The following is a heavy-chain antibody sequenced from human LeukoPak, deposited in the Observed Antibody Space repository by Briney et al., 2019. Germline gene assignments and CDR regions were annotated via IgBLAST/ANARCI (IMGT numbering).Heavy chain of an antibody. CDR1: GFTFSTYD. Sequence: GSLRLSCSASGFTFSTYDMSWVRQAPGKGLEWIGEINHSGSTNYNPSLKSRVSISVDTSKNQFSLKLSSVTAADTAVYYCASLKMAAFDYWGQGTLVTVSS. J-gene: IGHJ4*02. V-gene: IGHV4-34*01. CDR3: ASLKMAAFDY. D-gene: IGHD2-8*01. CDR2: INHSGST.